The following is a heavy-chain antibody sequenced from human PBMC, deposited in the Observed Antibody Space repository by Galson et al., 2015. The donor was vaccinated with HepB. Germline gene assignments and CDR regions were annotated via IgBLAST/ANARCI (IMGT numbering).Heavy chain of an antibody. V-gene: IGHV1-18*01. CDR2: ISAYNGNT. CDR1: GYTFTSYG. J-gene: IGHJ6*03. Sequence: SVKVSCKASGYTFTSYGISWVRQAPGQGLEWMGWISAYNGNTNYAQKLQGRVTMTTDTSTSTAYMELRSLRSDDTAVYYCARVEEDTIFGVVTNTLYYYYYMDVWGKGTTVTVSS. CDR3: ARVEEDTIFGVVTNTLYYYYYMDV. D-gene: IGHD3-3*01.